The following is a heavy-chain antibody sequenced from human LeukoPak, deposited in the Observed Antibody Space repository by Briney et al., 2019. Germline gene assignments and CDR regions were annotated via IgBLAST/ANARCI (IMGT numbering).Heavy chain of an antibody. CDR2: MSTSGST. CDR3: ARVNSSGFFHDY. D-gene: IGHD3-22*01. J-gene: IGHJ4*02. V-gene: IGHV4-4*07. Sequence: SETLSLTCTISGGSISSYYWSWIRQPAGKGLEWIGRMSTSGSTNYNPSLTSRVTMSVDKSKNQFSLNLNSVTAADTAVYFCARVNSSGFFHDYWGQGARVTVSS. CDR1: GGSISSYY.